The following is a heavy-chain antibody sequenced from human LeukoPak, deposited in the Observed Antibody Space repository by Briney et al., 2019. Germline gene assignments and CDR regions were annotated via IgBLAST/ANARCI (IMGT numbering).Heavy chain of an antibody. J-gene: IGHJ4*02. V-gene: IGHV4-59*01. Sequence: SETLSLTCTVSGDSISSYYWSWIRQPPGEGLEWIGYIYYSGSTNYNPSLKSRVTISVDTSKNQFSLKLSSVTAADTAVYYCAREWIGNGWSAFDYWGQGTLLTVSS. D-gene: IGHD6-19*01. CDR2: IYYSGST. CDR3: AREWIGNGWSAFDY. CDR1: GDSISSYY.